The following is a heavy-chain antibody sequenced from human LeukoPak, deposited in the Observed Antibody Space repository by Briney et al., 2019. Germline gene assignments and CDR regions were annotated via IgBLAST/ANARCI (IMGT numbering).Heavy chain of an antibody. V-gene: IGHV4-34*01. Sequence: SETLSLTCAVYGGSFSGYYWSWIRQPPGKGLEWIGEINHSGSTNCNPSLKSRVTISVDTSKNQFSLKLSSVTAADTAVYYCATHSLAASYCSSTSCYTYFDYWGQGTLVTVSS. D-gene: IGHD2-2*02. CDR3: ATHSLAASYCSSTSCYTYFDY. J-gene: IGHJ4*02. CDR2: INHSGST. CDR1: GGSFSGYY.